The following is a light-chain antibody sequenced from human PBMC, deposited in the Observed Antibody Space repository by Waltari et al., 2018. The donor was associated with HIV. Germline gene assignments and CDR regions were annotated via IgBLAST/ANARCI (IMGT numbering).Light chain of an antibody. Sequence: IVLTQSPATLSLSPGARATLSCRASQSVGTYLAWYQQKPGQAPRLLIYDASKRATGIPARFSGSGSETDFTLTISSLEPGDFAVYYCQQLRNWLTFGGGTKVEIK. V-gene: IGKV3-11*01. J-gene: IGKJ4*01. CDR1: QSVGTY. CDR2: DAS. CDR3: QQLRNWLT.